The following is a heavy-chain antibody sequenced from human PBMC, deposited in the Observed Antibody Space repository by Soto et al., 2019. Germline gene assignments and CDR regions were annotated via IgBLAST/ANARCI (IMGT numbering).Heavy chain of an antibody. Sequence: AASVKVSCKASGGTFSSYAISWVRQAPGQGLEWMGGIIPIFGTANYAQKFQGRVTITADKSTSTAYMELSSLRSEDTAVYYCAGTRTARGTAAALRYYYYGMDVWGQGTTVTVSS. V-gene: IGHV1-69*06. CDR2: IIPIFGTA. J-gene: IGHJ6*02. D-gene: IGHD6-13*01. CDR1: GGTFSSYA. CDR3: AGTRTARGTAAALRYYYYGMDV.